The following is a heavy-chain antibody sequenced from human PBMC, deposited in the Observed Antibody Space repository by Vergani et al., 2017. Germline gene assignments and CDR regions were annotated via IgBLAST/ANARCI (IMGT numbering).Heavy chain of an antibody. D-gene: IGHD6-19*01. Sequence: QVQLVESGGGVVQPGRSLRLSCAASGFTFSSYGMHWVRQAPGKGLEWVAVISYDGSNKYYADSVKGRFTDSRDNSKNTLYLQMNSLRAEDTAVYYCAKDAASGTKLTDNWFDPWGQGTLVTVSS. J-gene: IGHJ5*02. CDR3: AKDAASGTKLTDNWFDP. V-gene: IGHV3-30*18. CDR2: ISYDGSNK. CDR1: GFTFSSYG.